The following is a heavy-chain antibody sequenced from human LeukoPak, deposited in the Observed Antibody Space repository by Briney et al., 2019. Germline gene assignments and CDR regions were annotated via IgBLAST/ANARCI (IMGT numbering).Heavy chain of an antibody. J-gene: IGHJ4*02. CDR2: INPSGGST. CDR1: GYTFTSYY. V-gene: IGHV1-46*01. CDR3: ARKPGSTVYFDY. D-gene: IGHD1-7*01. Sequence: ASVKVSCKASGYTFTSYYMDWVRQAPGQGLEWMGIINPSGGSTSYAQKFQGRVTMTRDTSTSTVYMELSSLRSEDTAVYYCARKPGSTVYFDYWGQGTLVTVSS.